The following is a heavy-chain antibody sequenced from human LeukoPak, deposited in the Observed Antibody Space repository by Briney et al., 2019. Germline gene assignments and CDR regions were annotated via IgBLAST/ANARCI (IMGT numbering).Heavy chain of an antibody. V-gene: IGHV4-59*01. CDR3: ARVRDRGYCSGGSCSNWFDP. CDR1: GGSISSYY. D-gene: IGHD2-15*01. J-gene: IGHJ5*02. Sequence: PSETLSLTCTVSGGSISSYYWSWIRQPPGKGLEWIGYIYYSGSTNYNPSLKSRVTISVDTSKNQFSLKLSSVTAADTAVYYCARVRDRGYCSGGSCSNWFDPWGQGTLVTVSS. CDR2: IYYSGST.